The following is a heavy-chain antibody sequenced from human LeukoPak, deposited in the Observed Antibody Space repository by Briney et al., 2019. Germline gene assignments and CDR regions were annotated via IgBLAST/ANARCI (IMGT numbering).Heavy chain of an antibody. Sequence: ASVKVSCKASGYTFTSYDINWVRQATGQGLEWMGWTNPNSGNTGYAQKFQGRVTMTRNTSISTAYMELSSLRSEDTAVYYCAREGRNYYGSGSAGNWFDPWGQGTLVTVSS. D-gene: IGHD3-10*01. J-gene: IGHJ5*02. V-gene: IGHV1-8*01. CDR1: GYTFTSYD. CDR2: TNPNSGNT. CDR3: AREGRNYYGSGSAGNWFDP.